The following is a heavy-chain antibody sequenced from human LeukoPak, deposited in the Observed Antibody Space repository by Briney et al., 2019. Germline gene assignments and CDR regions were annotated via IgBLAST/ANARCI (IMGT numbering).Heavy chain of an antibody. V-gene: IGHV4-34*01. CDR1: GGSFSGYY. CDR3: ARRPYYYGSGSYRYYFDY. J-gene: IGHJ4*02. Sequence: SETLSLTCAVHGGSFSGYYWSWIRQPPGKGLEWIGEINHSGSTNYNPSLKSRVTISVDTSKNQFSLKLSSVTAADTAVYYCARRPYYYGSGSYRYYFDYWGQGTLVTVSS. D-gene: IGHD3-10*01. CDR2: INHSGST.